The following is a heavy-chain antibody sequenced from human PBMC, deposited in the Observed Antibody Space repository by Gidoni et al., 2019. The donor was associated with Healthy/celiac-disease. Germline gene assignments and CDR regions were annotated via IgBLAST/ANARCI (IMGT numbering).Heavy chain of an antibody. Sequence: QVQLQESGPGLVKPSQTLSLTCTVSGGSISSGDYYWSWIRQPPGKGLEWIGYIYYSGSTYYNPSLKSRVTISVDTSKNQFSLKLSSVTAADTAVYYCARRKVVPAAISDIFDYWGQGTLVTVSS. J-gene: IGHJ4*02. CDR1: GGSISSGDYY. V-gene: IGHV4-30-4*01. CDR3: ARRKVVPAAISDIFDY. D-gene: IGHD2-2*02. CDR2: IYYSGST.